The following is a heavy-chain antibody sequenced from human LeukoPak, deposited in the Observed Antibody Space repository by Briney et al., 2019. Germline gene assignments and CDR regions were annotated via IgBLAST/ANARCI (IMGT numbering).Heavy chain of an antibody. J-gene: IGHJ4*02. CDR2: INPSGGST. CDR3: ASTISPGICSSTSCIGY. D-gene: IGHD2-2*01. V-gene: IGHV1-46*01. Sequence: GASGKVSCKASGYTFTSYYMHWVRQAPGQGLEWRGIINPSGGSTSYAQKFQGRVTMTRDTSTSTVYMELSSLRSEDTAVYYCASTISPGICSSTSCIGYWGQGTLVTVSS. CDR1: GYTFTSYY.